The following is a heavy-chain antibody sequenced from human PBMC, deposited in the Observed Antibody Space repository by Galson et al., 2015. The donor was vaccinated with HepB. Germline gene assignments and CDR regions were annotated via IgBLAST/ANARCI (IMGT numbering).Heavy chain of an antibody. D-gene: IGHD3-10*01. J-gene: IGHJ3*02. V-gene: IGHV1-24*01. CDR2: FDPEDGET. CDR3: ATGMQAAWFGELLYRRRSVDAFDI. CDR1: GYTLTELS. Sequence: SVKVSCKVSGYTLTELSIHWVRQAPGKGLEWMGGFDPEDGETIYAQKFQGRVTMTEDTSTDTAYMELSSLRSEDTAVYHCATGMQAAWFGELLYRRRSVDAFDIWGQGTMVTVSS.